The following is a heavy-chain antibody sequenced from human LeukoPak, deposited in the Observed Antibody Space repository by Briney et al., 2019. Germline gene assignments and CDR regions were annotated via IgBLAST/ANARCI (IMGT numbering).Heavy chain of an antibody. Sequence: PSETLSLTCTVSGGSISSSSYYWGWIRQPPGKGLEWIGEINHSGSTNYNPSLKSRVTISVDTSKNQFSLKLSSVTAADTAVYYCARQTGSGLFILPGGQGTPVTASS. CDR1: GGSISSSSYY. V-gene: IGHV4-39*01. CDR2: INHSGST. D-gene: IGHD3/OR15-3a*01. CDR3: ARQTGSGLFILP. J-gene: IGHJ4*02.